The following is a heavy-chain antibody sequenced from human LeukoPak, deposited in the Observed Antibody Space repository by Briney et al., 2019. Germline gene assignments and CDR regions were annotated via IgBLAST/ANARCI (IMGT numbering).Heavy chain of an antibody. CDR1: AFTFSSYG. CDR3: AKVRWDNSGWYYSDS. Sequence: GGSLRLSCAAAAFTFSSYGMHWVRQAPGKWLEWEAFISYDGSNKYYADSVKGRFTVSRDNSKNTLYLQVNSLRVEDTAVYYCAKVRWDNSGWYYSDSWGQGTLVTVSS. V-gene: IGHV3-30*18. D-gene: IGHD6-19*01. J-gene: IGHJ4*02. CDR2: ISYDGSNK.